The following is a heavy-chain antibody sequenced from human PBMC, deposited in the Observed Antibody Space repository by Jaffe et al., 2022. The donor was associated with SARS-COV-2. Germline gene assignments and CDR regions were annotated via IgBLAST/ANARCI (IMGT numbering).Heavy chain of an antibody. D-gene: IGHD2-2*01. CDR3: ARDIVVVPAAAYYYYGMDV. Sequence: QVQLQESGPGLVKPSQTLSLTCTVSGGSISSGSYYWSWIRQPAGKGLEWIGRIYTSGSTNYNPSLKSRVTISVDTSKNQFSLKLSSVTAADTAVYYCARDIVVVPAAAYYYYGMDVWGQGTTVTVSS. J-gene: IGHJ6*02. CDR1: GGSISSGSYY. V-gene: IGHV4-61*02. CDR2: IYTSGST.